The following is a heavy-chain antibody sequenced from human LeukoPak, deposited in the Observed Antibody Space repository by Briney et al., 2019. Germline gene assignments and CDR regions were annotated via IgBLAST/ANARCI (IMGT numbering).Heavy chain of an antibody. D-gene: IGHD2-2*01. CDR1: GYTFTSYD. J-gene: IGHJ3*02. CDR2: INPNSGGT. CDR3: ARGGGYQLIRGYDAFDI. Sequence: GASVKVSCKASGYTFTSYDINWVRQATGQGLEWMGWINPNSGGTNYAQKFQGRVTMTRDTSISTAYMELSRLRSDDTAVYYCARGGGYQLIRGYDAFDIWGQGTMVTVSS. V-gene: IGHV1-2*02.